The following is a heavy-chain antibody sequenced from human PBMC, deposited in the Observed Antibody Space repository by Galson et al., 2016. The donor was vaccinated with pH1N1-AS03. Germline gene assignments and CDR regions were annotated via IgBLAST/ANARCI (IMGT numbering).Heavy chain of an antibody. V-gene: IGHV3-64*01. D-gene: IGHD6-13*01. J-gene: IGHJ4*02. CDR3: VRGDPVTAGGTGCDY. CDR2: ISSSGGST. CDR1: GFPFSGYS. Sequence: SLRLSCAASGFPFSGYSVNWVRQAPGKGLEFVSAISSSGGSTYYANSVKDRFIISRDNSKNMLYLQMGSLRAEDKAVYYCVRGDPVTAGGTGCDYWGQGTLVTVSS.